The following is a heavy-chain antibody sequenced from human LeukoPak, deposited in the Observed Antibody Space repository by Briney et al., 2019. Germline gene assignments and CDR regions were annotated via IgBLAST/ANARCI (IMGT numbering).Heavy chain of an antibody. D-gene: IGHD4-17*01. CDR2: IIPIFGTA. CDR3: ARELTVTPEGWFDP. Sequence: ASVKVSCKASGGIFSSYAISWVRQAPGQGLEWMGRIIPIFGTANYAQKFQGRVTITTDESTSTAYMELSSLRSEDTAVYYCARELTVTPEGWFDPWGQGTLVTVSS. J-gene: IGHJ5*02. V-gene: IGHV1-69*05. CDR1: GGIFSSYA.